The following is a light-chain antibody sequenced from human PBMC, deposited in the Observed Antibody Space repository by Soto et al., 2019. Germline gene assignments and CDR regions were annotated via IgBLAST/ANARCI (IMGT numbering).Light chain of an antibody. CDR2: SNN. CDR1: SSNIGSNT. Sequence: QSGLAQPPSRSGAPWPGVGISFSGSSSNIGSNTVNWYQQLPGTAPKLLIYSNNQRPSGVPDRFSGSKSGTSASLAISGLQSEDEADYYCAAWDDSLNGRYVFGPGTKVTIL. V-gene: IGLV1-44*01. J-gene: IGLJ1*01. CDR3: AAWDDSLNGRYV.